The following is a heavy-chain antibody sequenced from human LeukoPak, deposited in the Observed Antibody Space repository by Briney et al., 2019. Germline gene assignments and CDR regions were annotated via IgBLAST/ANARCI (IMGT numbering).Heavy chain of an antibody. CDR1: GGTFSSYA. V-gene: IGHV1-69*13. D-gene: IGHD3-22*01. CDR3: ARALLDYYDSSGYYSSQYYYGMDV. Sequence: GASVKVSCKASGGTFSSYAISWVRQAPGQGLEWMGGIIPTFGTANYAQKFQGRVTITADESTSTAYMELSSLRSEDTAVYYCARALLDYYDSSGYYSSQYYYGMDVWGQGTTVTVSS. J-gene: IGHJ6*02. CDR2: IIPTFGTA.